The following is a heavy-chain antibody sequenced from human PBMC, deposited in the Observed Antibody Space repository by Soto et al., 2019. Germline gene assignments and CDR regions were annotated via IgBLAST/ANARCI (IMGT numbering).Heavy chain of an antibody. Sequence: QVQLVQSGAEVKKPGSSVKVSCKASEGTFSSYALSWVRQAPGQGLEWMGGIIPIFGRTNYAQKFQGRVTITADESTSTAYMELRSLRSEDTAVYYCAIDLVPATYYSGMDVWGQGTTVTVSS. D-gene: IGHD3-10*01. CDR1: EGTFSSYA. CDR3: AIDLVPATYYSGMDV. CDR2: IIPIFGRT. V-gene: IGHV1-69*01. J-gene: IGHJ6*02.